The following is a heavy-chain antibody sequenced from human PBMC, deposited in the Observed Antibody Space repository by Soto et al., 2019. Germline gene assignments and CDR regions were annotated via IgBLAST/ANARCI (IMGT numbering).Heavy chain of an antibody. D-gene: IGHD3-16*01. CDR3: ARIMSPKRSWFDP. CDR1: GYTFTSYG. J-gene: IGHJ5*02. CDR2: ISAYNGNT. V-gene: IGHV1-18*01. Sequence: EASVKVCGKDYGYTFTSYGISWVRQAPGQGLEWMGWISAYNGNTNYAQKLQGRVTMTTDTSTSTAYMELRSLRSDDTAVYYCARIMSPKRSWFDPWGQGTLVTVSS.